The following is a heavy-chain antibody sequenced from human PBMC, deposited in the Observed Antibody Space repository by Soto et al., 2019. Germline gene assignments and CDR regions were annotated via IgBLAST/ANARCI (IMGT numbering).Heavy chain of an antibody. CDR3: ARDSVVVLPAALDY. CDR2: ISVYNGNK. D-gene: IGHD2-2*01. V-gene: IGHV1-18*01. J-gene: IGHJ4*02. CDR1: GYTFTSDG. Sequence: ASVKVSCKAYGYTFTSDGIRWVRQAPGQGLEWMGWISVYNGNKNYAQKLQCTVTMTPDTSTSTAYMELRSLRSDDTSVYYCARDSVVVLPAALDYWGQGTLVTFSS.